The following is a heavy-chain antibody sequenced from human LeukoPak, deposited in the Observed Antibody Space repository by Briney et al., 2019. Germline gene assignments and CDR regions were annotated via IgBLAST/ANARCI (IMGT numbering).Heavy chain of an antibody. J-gene: IGHJ4*02. CDR3: ARGGYYYDSSPSDFDY. V-gene: IGHV3-11*01. Sequence: GGSLRLSCAASGFTFSDYYMSWIRQAPGKGLEWVSYISSSGSTIYYADSVKGRFTISRDNAKNSLYLQMNSLRAEDTAVYYCARGGYYYDSSPSDFDYWGQGTLVTVSS. D-gene: IGHD3-22*01. CDR1: GFTFSDYY. CDR2: ISSSGSTI.